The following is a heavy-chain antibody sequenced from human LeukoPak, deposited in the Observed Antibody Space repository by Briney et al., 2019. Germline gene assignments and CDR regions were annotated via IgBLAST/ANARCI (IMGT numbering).Heavy chain of an antibody. J-gene: IGHJ3*02. CDR1: GFPFSSHG. CDR2: ISSGSDYT. D-gene: IGHD1-26*01. V-gene: IGHV3-21*01. CDR3: ARTYSGSLDDAFDI. Sequence: GGSLRLSCAASGFPFSSHGMSWVRQAPGKGPEWVSSISSGSDYTFYADSVRGRFTIFRDNSKNTMYLQMNSLRAEDTAVYYCARTYSGSLDDAFDIWGQGTMVTVSS.